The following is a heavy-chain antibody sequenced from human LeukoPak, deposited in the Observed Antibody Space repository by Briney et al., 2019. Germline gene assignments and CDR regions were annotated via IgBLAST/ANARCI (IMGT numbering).Heavy chain of an antibody. J-gene: IGHJ4*02. CDR2: IKEDGSEK. Sequence: PGGSLRLSCAPSGFTFSHYWMSWVRQAPGKGLEWVANIKEDGSEKYYVDSVKGRFTISRDNAKNSLSLQVNSLRAEDTAVYYCARRGAVAGTFDYWGQGTLVTVSS. D-gene: IGHD6-19*01. CDR1: GFTFSHYW. CDR3: ARRGAVAGTFDY. V-gene: IGHV3-7*01.